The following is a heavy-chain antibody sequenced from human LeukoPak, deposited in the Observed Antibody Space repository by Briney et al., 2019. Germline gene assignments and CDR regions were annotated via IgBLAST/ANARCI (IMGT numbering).Heavy chain of an antibody. CDR2: TYYKSRWYY. D-gene: IGHD2-2*01. J-gene: IGHJ4*02. CDR1: GDSVSSTA. CDR3: ARGGRGGCSSSTCYFDS. Sequence: SQTLSLTCAISGDSVSSTAWSWIRQSPSRGLEWLGRTYYKSRWYYDYAVFVRGRISINPDTSKNQFSLQLNSVTPGDTAIYYCARGGRGGCSSSTCYFDSWGQGALVTVSS. V-gene: IGHV6-1*01.